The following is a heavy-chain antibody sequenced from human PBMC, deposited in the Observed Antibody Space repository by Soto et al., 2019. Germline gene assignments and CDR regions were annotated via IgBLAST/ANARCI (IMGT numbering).Heavy chain of an antibody. V-gene: IGHV3-23*01. CDR2: ISGSGGST. J-gene: IGHJ4*02. Sequence: GGSLRLSCAASGFTFSSYAMSWVRQAPGKGLEWVSAISGSGGSTYYADSVKGWFTVSRDNSKNTLYLQMNSLRAEDTAVYYCAKDPPTTLWFGELYADYWGQGTLVTVSS. CDR1: GFTFSSYA. D-gene: IGHD3-10*01. CDR3: AKDPPTTLWFGELYADY.